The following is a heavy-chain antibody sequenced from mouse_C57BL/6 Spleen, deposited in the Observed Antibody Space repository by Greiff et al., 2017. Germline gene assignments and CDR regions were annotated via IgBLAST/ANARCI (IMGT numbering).Heavy chain of an antibody. Sequence: EVNVVESGGGLVKPGGSLKLSCAASGFTFSDYGMHWVRQAPEKGLEWVAYISSGSSTTNYADTLKGRCTISIDKAKNTVFMQITSLRSEDTAMYYCARRGTLDWYFDVWGTGTTVTVSS. V-gene: IGHV5-17*01. D-gene: IGHD3-3*01. CDR1: GFTFSDYG. CDR3: ARRGTLDWYFDV. CDR2: ISSGSSTT. J-gene: IGHJ1*03.